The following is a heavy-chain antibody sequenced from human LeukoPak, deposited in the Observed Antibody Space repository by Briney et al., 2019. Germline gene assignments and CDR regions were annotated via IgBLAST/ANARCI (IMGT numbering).Heavy chain of an antibody. D-gene: IGHD3-22*01. Sequence: PSETLSLTCTVSGGSISSYYWSWIRQPPGKGLEWIGYIYYSGSTNYNPSLKSRVTISVDTSKNQFSLKLSSVTAADTAVYYCARGQYYYDSSGYYYQRGPLDYWGQGTLVTVSS. V-gene: IGHV4-59*12. J-gene: IGHJ4*02. CDR2: IYYSGST. CDR1: GGSISSYY. CDR3: ARGQYYYDSSGYYYQRGPLDY.